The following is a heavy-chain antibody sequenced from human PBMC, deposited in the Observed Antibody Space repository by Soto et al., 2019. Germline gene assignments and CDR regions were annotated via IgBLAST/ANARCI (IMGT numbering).Heavy chain of an antibody. V-gene: IGHV3-21*01. CDR1: GFTFSSYS. D-gene: IGHD5-12*01. Sequence: GGSMRLSCAASGFTFSSYSMNWVRQDPGKGLEWVSSISSSSSYIYYADSVKGRFTISRDNAKNSLYLQMNSLRAEDTAVYYCARDLRLSGYDWDAFDIWGQGTMVTVSS. J-gene: IGHJ3*02. CDR3: ARDLRLSGYDWDAFDI. CDR2: ISSSSSYI.